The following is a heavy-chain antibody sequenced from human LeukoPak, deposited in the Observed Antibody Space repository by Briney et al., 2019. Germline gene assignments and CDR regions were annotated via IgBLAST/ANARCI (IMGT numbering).Heavy chain of an antibody. Sequence: GESLKISCNGSGYSITSYWNGWVRQLPGKGLEWMGIIYPGDSDTRYSPSFQGQVTISADKSISTAYLQWSSLKASDTAVYYCARHSPGGYYYMDVWGKGTTVTISS. CDR3: ARHSPGGYYYMDV. J-gene: IGHJ6*03. V-gene: IGHV5-51*01. CDR1: GYSITSYW. CDR2: IYPGDSDT. D-gene: IGHD3-16*01.